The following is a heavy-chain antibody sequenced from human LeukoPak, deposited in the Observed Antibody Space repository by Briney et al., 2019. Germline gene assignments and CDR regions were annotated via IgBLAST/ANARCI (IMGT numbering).Heavy chain of an antibody. CDR3: ARGPIGYCSGGSCYTGDDYYYYYMDV. V-gene: IGHV1-69*06. CDR1: GYTFTSYD. Sequence: SVKVSCKASGYTFTSYDISWVRQAPGQGLEWMGGIIPIFGTANYAQKFQGRVTITADKSTSTAYMELSSLRSEDTAVYYCARGPIGYCSGGSCYTGDDYYYYYMDVWGKGTTVTVSS. CDR2: IIPIFGTA. J-gene: IGHJ6*03. D-gene: IGHD2-15*01.